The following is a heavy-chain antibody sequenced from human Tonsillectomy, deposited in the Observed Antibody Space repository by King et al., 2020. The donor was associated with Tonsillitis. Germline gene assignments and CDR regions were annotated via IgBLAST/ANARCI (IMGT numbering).Heavy chain of an antibody. CDR1: GFTFSTYA. CDR3: ARDSFLTVTAESGGIRAIDY. CDR2: ISYDGVNK. J-gene: IGHJ4*02. Sequence: QLVQSGGGVVQPGRSLRLSCAASGFTFSTYAMHWVRQAPGKGLEWVAVISYDGVNKYYADSVKGRFTISRDNSKNTLYLQMKSLRAEDTAVYYCARDSFLTVTAESGGIRAIDYWGQGTLVTVSS. D-gene: IGHD2-15*01. V-gene: IGHV3-30*04.